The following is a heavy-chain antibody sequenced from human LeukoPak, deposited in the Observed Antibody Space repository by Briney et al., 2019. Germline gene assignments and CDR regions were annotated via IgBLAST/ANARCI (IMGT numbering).Heavy chain of an antibody. D-gene: IGHD3-16*02. CDR1: GFTFSSYA. V-gene: IGHV3-30*01. J-gene: IGHJ4*02. Sequence: GRSLRLSCAASGFTFSSYAMHWVRQAPGKGLEWVAVISYDGSNKYYADSVKGRFTISRDNSKNTLYLQMNSLRAEDTAMYYCARGGDDYVWGSYREYYFDYWGQGTLVTVSS. CDR2: ISYDGSNK. CDR3: ARGGDDYVWGSYREYYFDY.